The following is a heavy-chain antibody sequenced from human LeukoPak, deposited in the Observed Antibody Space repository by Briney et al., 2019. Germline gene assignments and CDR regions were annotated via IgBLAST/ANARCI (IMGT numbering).Heavy chain of an antibody. CDR3: ARGMQLWYTDY. Sequence: PGGSLRLSCVASGFTFSSYEMNWVRQAPGKGLEWVSSISSSSSYIYYADSVKGRFTISRDNAKNSLYLQMNSLRAEDTAVYYCARGMQLWYTDYWGQGTLVTVFS. V-gene: IGHV3-21*01. CDR1: GFTFSSYE. D-gene: IGHD5-18*01. J-gene: IGHJ4*02. CDR2: ISSSSSYI.